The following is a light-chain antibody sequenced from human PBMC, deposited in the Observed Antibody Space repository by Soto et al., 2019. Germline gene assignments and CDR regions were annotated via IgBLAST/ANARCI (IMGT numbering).Light chain of an antibody. V-gene: IGLV1-44*01. CDR2: TNN. CDR3: AAWDDSLEGVV. J-gene: IGLJ3*02. CDR1: SSNIGSNP. Sequence: QSVLTQPPSASGTPGQRVTISCSGSSSNIGSNPVSCYQHLPGTAPKVLIFTNNQRPSGVPDRVSGSKSGTSASLAISGLRSEDEAHYYCAAWDDSLEGVVLGGGTKLTVL.